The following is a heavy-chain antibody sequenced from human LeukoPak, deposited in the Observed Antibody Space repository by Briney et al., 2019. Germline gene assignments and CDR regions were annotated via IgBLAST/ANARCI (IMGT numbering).Heavy chain of an antibody. Sequence: ASVKVSCKASGYTFTGYYMHWVRQAPGQGLEWMRRINPNSGGTNYAQKFQGRVTMTRDTSISTAYMELSRLRSDDTAVYYCARLGYYYDSSGQGVWGQGTLVTVS. CDR3: ARLGYYYDSSGQGV. J-gene: IGHJ4*02. V-gene: IGHV1-2*06. CDR2: INPNSGGT. CDR1: GYTFTGYY. D-gene: IGHD3-22*01.